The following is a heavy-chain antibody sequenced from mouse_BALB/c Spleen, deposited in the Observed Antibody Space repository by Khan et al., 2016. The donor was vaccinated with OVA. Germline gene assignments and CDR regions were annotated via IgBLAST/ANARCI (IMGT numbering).Heavy chain of an antibody. CDR1: GYTFTSYW. CDR3: TRWIYLFAY. CDR2: ISPGSGST. V-gene: IGHV1S22*01. Sequence: LQQPGSELVRPGASVKLSCKASGYTFTSYWMHWVKQRPGQGLEWIGAISPGSGSTNYDEKFKSKATLTVDTSYSTAYMQLSSLTSEDSAVYCCTRWIYLFAYWGQGTLVTVSA. J-gene: IGHJ3*01. D-gene: IGHD1-1*01.